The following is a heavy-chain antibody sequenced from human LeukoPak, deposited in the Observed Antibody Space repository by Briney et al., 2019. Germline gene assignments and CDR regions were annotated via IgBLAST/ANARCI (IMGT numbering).Heavy chain of an antibody. D-gene: IGHD5-12*01. V-gene: IGHV3-21*01. J-gene: IGHJ4*02. Sequence: GGSLRLSCAASGFTFSSYSMNWVRQAPGKGLEWVSSISSSSSYIYYADSVKGRFTISRDNAKNSLYLQMNSLRAEDTAVYYCARVEGNIVTTTEGYFDYWGQGTLVTVSS. CDR1: GFTFSSYS. CDR3: ARVEGNIVTTTEGYFDY. CDR2: ISSSSSYI.